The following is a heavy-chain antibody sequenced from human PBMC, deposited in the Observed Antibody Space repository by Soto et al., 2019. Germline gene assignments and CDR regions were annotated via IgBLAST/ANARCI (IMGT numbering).Heavy chain of an antibody. D-gene: IGHD1-26*01. CDR2: ISGSGGST. Sequence: GGSLRLSCAASGFTFSSYAMSWVRQAPGKGLEWVSAISGSGGSTYYADSVKGRFTISRDNSKNTLYLQMNSLRAEDTAVYYCAKCRELPPPSYYYYYGMDVWGQGTTVTVSS. J-gene: IGHJ6*02. V-gene: IGHV3-23*01. CDR1: GFTFSSYA. CDR3: AKCRELPPPSYYYYYGMDV.